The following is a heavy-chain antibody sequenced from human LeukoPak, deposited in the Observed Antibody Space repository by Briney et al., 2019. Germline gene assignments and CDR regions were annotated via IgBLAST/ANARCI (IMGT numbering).Heavy chain of an antibody. V-gene: IGHV1-69*04. J-gene: IGHJ6*04. CDR1: GGTFSSYA. Sequence: SVKVSCKASGGTFSSYAISWVRQAPGQGLEWMGRIIPIFGIANYAQKFQGRVTITADKSTSTAYMELSSLRSEDTAVYCCARDRLKAAMVYYYYGMDVWGKGTTVTVSS. D-gene: IGHD5-18*01. CDR2: IIPIFGIA. CDR3: ARDRLKAAMVYYYYGMDV.